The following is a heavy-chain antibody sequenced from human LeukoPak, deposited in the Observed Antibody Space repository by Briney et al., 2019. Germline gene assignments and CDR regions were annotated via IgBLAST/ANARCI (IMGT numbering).Heavy chain of an antibody. CDR3: ARDAGKKQWLVGGWFDP. CDR2: IYYSGST. D-gene: IGHD6-19*01. J-gene: IGHJ5*02. V-gene: IGHV4-59*01. CDR1: GGSISGYY. Sequence: SQTLSLTCTVSGGSISGYYWSWIRQPPGKGLEWIGYIYYSGSTNYNPSLKSRVTISVDTSKNQFSLKLSSVTAADTAVYYCARDAGKKQWLVGGWFDPWGQGTLVTVSS.